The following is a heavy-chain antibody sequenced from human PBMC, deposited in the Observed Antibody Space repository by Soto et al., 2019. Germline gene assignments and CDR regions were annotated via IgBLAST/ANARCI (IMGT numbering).Heavy chain of an antibody. D-gene: IGHD3-22*01. Sequence: ASVKVSCKASGYTFTSYGISWVRKAPGQGLEWMGWISAYNGNTNYAQKLQGRVTMNTDTSTSTAYMELRSLRSDDTAVYYCARSVGYYDSSGYYYEEYFQHWGQGTLVTVSS. CDR2: ISAYNGNT. J-gene: IGHJ1*01. CDR3: ARSVGYYDSSGYYYEEYFQH. CDR1: GYTFTSYG. V-gene: IGHV1-18*01.